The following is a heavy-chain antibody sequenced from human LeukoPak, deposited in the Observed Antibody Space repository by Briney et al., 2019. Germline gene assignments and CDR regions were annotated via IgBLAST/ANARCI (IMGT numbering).Heavy chain of an antibody. D-gene: IGHD3-3*01. Sequence: SETLSLTCAVSGGSISCGGYSWSWIRQPPGKGLEWIGYIYHSGSTYYNPSLKSRVTISVDRSKNQFSLKLSSVTAADTAVYYCAREGGGFWSGYYYGKNYFDYWGQGTLVTVSS. CDR1: GGSISCGGYS. CDR2: IYHSGST. J-gene: IGHJ4*02. CDR3: AREGGGFWSGYYYGKNYFDY. V-gene: IGHV4-30-2*01.